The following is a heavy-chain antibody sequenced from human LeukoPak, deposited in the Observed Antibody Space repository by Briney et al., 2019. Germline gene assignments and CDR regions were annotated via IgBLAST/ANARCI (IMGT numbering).Heavy chain of an antibody. CDR1: GSTLSTYS. Sequence: GGSLRLSCAASGSTLSTYSMNWVGQAPGKGLDWVSSISSSSSYIYYADSVKGRFTISRDNAKNSLYLQMNSLRAEDTAVHYCAKAHPYYYGSGSPSYYYYGMDVWGQGTTVTVSS. CDR2: ISSSSSYI. V-gene: IGHV3-21*04. D-gene: IGHD3-10*01. J-gene: IGHJ6*02. CDR3: AKAHPYYYGSGSPSYYYYGMDV.